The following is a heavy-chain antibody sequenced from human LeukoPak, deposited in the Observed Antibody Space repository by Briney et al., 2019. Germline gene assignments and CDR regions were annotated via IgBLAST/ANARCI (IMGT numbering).Heavy chain of an antibody. CDR3: ARALVGGYYYGMDV. V-gene: IGHV3-74*01. CDR2: VNSDGSYT. Sequence: GGSLRLSCAASGFTFSSYGMNWVRQAPGKGLVWVSRVNSDGSYTSYADSVKGRFTISRDNAKNTLYLQMNSLRAEDTAVYYCARALVGGYYYGMDVWGQGTTVTVSS. CDR1: GFTFSSYG. J-gene: IGHJ6*02. D-gene: IGHD2-15*01.